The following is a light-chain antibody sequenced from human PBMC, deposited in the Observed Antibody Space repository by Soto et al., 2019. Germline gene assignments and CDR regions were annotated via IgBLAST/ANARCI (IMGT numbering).Light chain of an antibody. CDR2: LGS. CDR1: QSLLHSNVYNY. CDR3: MQALQTQWT. J-gene: IGKJ1*01. V-gene: IGKV2-28*01. Sequence: DIVMTQSPLSLPVTPGEPASISCRSSQSLLHSNVYNYLDWYLQKPGQSPQLLIYLGSNRASGVPDRFSGSGSGTDFTLKISRVEAEDVGVYYCMQALQTQWTFGQGTKVEIK.